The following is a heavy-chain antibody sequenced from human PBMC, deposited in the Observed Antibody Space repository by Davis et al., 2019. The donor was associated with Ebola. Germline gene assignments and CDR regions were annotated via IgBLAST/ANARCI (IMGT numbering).Heavy chain of an antibody. CDR3: ARTPWQLPFDY. V-gene: IGHV3-23*01. D-gene: IGHD2-15*01. CDR1: GFTFSSYA. CDR2: ISGSGGST. Sequence: GESLKISCAASGFTFSSYAMSWVRQAPGKGLEWVSAISGSGGSTYYADSVKGRFTISRDNAKNSLYLHMNSLRDEDTAVYYCARTPWQLPFDYWGQGTLVTVSS. J-gene: IGHJ4*02.